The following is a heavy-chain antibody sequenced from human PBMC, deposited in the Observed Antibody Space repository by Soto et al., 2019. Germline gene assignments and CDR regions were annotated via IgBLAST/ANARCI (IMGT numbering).Heavy chain of an antibody. D-gene: IGHD3-10*01. CDR1: GGTFSSYA. Sequence: QVQLVQSGAEVKKPGSSVKVSCKASGGTFSSYAISWVRQAPGQGLEWMGGIIPIFGTANYAQKFQGRVTITADESTSTAYMELSSLRSEDTAVYYCARDSLGGSGSYYNWFAPWGQGTLVTVSS. CDR3: ARDSLGGSGSYYNWFAP. J-gene: IGHJ5*02. CDR2: IIPIFGTA. V-gene: IGHV1-69*01.